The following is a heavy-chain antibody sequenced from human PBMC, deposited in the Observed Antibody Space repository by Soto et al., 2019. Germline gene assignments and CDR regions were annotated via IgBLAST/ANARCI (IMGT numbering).Heavy chain of an antibody. J-gene: IGHJ4*02. Sequence: EVQLVQSGAEVKKPGESLRISCQGSGYNFASYWTVWVRQMPGKGLEWMGMIYPGDPEIRYSPSFQGQVTISADKSIDTAYLEWSSLKASDTATYYCARRKGQMEVYFDSWGQGTLVTVSS. CDR3: ARRKGQMEVYFDS. D-gene: IGHD3-3*01. V-gene: IGHV5-51*03. CDR1: GYNFASYW. CDR2: IYPGDPEI.